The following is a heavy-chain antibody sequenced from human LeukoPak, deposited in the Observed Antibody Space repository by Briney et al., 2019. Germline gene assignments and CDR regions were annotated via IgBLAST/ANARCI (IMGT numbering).Heavy chain of an antibody. CDR3: AKDSAYCGGDCYSGAFDI. J-gene: IGHJ3*02. CDR1: GFTFDDYA. Sequence: GGSLRLSCAASGFTFDDYAMHWVRQAPGKGLEWVSGISWNSGSIGYADSVKGRFTISRDNAKNSLYLQMNSLRAEDMALYYCAKDSAYCGGDCYSGAFDIWGQGTMVTVSS. CDR2: ISWNSGSI. V-gene: IGHV3-9*03. D-gene: IGHD2-21*02.